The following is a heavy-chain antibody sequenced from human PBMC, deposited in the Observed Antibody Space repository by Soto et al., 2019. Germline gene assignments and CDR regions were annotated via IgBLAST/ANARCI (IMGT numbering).Heavy chain of an antibody. D-gene: IGHD4-17*01. J-gene: IGHJ5*02. CDR2: INHSGTT. CDR1: GGSFSGYY. CDR3: ARVGVRDGDYGVSRFDP. V-gene: IGHV4-34*01. Sequence: PSEILSLTCAVYGGSFSGYYWSWIRQPPGKGLEWIGEINHSGTTNYNPSLKSRVTISVDTSKNQFSLKLSSVTAADTAVYYCARVGVRDGDYGVSRFDPWGQGTLVTVSS.